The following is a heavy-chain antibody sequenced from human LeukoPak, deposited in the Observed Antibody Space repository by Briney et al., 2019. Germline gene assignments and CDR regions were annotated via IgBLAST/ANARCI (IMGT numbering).Heavy chain of an antibody. J-gene: IGHJ6*03. D-gene: IGHD6-6*01. CDR3: ARDGTQLARNYYYYYYMDV. V-gene: IGHV1-2*02. CDR2: INPNSGGT. CDR1: GYTFTGYY. Sequence: ASVKVSCKASGYTFTGYYMHWVRQAPGQGLEWMGWINPNSGGTNYAQKFQGRVTMTRDTSISTAYMELSRLRSDDTAVYYCARDGTQLARNYYYYYYMDVWGKGTTVTVSS.